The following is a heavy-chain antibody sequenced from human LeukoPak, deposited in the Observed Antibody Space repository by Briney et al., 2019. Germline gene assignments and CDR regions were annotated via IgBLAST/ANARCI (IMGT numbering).Heavy chain of an antibody. J-gene: IGHJ5*02. CDR3: ARDAGNSGYGCDL. V-gene: IGHV3-48*01. Sequence: GGSLRLSCAASGFIFSQYSINWVRQAPGKGLEWVSHIRSTGDTFYADSVKGRFTISRDNARNSLYLQMNSLRAEATAMYYCARDAGNSGYGCDLWGQGTLVTVSS. CDR1: GFIFSQYS. CDR2: IRSTGDT. D-gene: IGHD5-12*01.